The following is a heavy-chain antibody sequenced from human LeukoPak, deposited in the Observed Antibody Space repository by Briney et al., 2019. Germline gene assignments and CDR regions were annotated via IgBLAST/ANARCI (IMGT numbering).Heavy chain of an antibody. Sequence: GASVKVTCKASGYTFTGYYMHWVRQAHGQGLEWMGWINPNSGGTNYAQKFQGRVTMTRDTSISTAYMELSRLRSDDTAVYYCARERSGWFFSNWGQGTLVTVSS. D-gene: IGHD6-19*01. CDR3: ARERSGWFFSN. CDR2: INPNSGGT. CDR1: GYTFTGYY. J-gene: IGHJ4*02. V-gene: IGHV1-2*02.